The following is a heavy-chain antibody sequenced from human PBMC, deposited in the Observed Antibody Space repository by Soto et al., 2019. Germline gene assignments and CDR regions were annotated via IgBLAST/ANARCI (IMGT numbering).Heavy chain of an antibody. CDR1: GFTFSSYW. V-gene: IGHV3-7*01. D-gene: IGHD2-2*01. CDR2: IKQDGSEK. J-gene: IGHJ6*03. CDR3: ARAGVVPAASYYYMDV. Sequence: GGSLRLSCAASGFTFSSYWMSWVRQAPGKGLEWVANIKQDGSEKYYVDSVKARFTISRDNAKNSLYLQMNSLRAEDTDVYSCARAGVVPAASYYYMDVWGKGTTVTVSS.